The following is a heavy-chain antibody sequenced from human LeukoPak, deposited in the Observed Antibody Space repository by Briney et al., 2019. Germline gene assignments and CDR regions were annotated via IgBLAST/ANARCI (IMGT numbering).Heavy chain of an antibody. CDR1: GFTFSSYG. CDR2: IRYDGSNK. D-gene: IGHD5-24*01. V-gene: IGHV3-30*02. Sequence: PGGSLRLSCAASGFTFSSYGMHWVRQAPGKGLEWVAFIRYDGSNKYYADSVKGRFTISRDNSKNTLYLQMNSLRAEDTAVYYCAKEGQVEMATIHYWGQGTLVTVSS. J-gene: IGHJ4*02. CDR3: AKEGQVEMATIHY.